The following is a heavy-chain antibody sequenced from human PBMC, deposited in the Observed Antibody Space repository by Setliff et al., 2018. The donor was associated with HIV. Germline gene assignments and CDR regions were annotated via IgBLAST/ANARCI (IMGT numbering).Heavy chain of an antibody. J-gene: IGHJ4*02. CDR2: IIPKSGET. CDR1: GYTFTAHH. V-gene: IGHV1-2*02. Sequence: GASVKVSCKSSGYTFTAHHIHWVRQAPGQGPEWMGWIIPKSGETSYAEKFRGRVTMTRDTSLSPAYMELSWLTSDDTAVYYCARVVDRDYDFWSAYEYWGQGTMVTVSS. D-gene: IGHD3-3*01. CDR3: ARVVDRDYDFWSAYEY.